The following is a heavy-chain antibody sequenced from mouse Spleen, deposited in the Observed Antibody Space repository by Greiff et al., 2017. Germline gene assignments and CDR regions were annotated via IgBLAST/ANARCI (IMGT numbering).Heavy chain of an antibody. CDR1: GYTFSSYW. CDR2: ILPGSGST. D-gene: IGHD2-14*01. CDR3: ARRYDGVDY. Sequence: QVQLKQSGAELMKPGASVKISCKATGYTFSSYWIEWVKQRPGHGLEWIGEILPGSGSTNYNQKFKDKATLTADKSSSTAYMQLSSLTSEDSAVYYCARRYDGVDYWGQGTTLTVSS. J-gene: IGHJ2*01. V-gene: IGHV1-9*01.